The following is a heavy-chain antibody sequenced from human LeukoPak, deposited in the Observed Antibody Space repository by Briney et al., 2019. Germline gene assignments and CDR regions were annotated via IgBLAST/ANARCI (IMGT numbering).Heavy chain of an antibody. V-gene: IGHV3-20*04. CDR3: ASRGATSGFDY. D-gene: IGHD2-15*01. CDR2: INWYGGST. J-gene: IGHJ4*02. CDR1: GFTFDDYG. Sequence: GGSLRLSCAASGFTFDDYGMSWVRQAAGKGREWVSGINWYGGSTGYADSVNGRFTISRDNAKNSLYLQMNSLRAEDTALYYCASRGATSGFDYWGQGTLVTVSS.